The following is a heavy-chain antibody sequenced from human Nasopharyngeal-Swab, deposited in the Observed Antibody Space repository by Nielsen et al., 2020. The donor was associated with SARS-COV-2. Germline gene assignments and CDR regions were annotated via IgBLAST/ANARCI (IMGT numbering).Heavy chain of an antibody. V-gene: IGHV5-51*01. CDR3: ARYTVTVGFDY. Sequence: GESLKISCKASGYSFTSYWIGWVRQMPGKGLEWMGIIYPGDSGTRYSPSFQGQVTISADKSISTAYLQWSSLKASDTAMYYCARYTVTVGFDYWGQGTLVTVSS. J-gene: IGHJ4*02. CDR1: GYSFTSYW. CDR2: IYPGDSGT. D-gene: IGHD4-17*01.